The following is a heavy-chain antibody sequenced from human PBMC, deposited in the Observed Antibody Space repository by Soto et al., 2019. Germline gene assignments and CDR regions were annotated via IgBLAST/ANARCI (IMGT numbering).Heavy chain of an antibody. CDR2: IIPIFGTA. CDR3: SRVRGTSSGYYPYWFAP. J-gene: IGHJ5*02. CDR1: GGTFSSYA. V-gene: IGHV1-69*12. Sequence: QVQLVQSGAEVKKPGSSVKVSCKASGGTFSSYAITWVRQAPGQGLEWMGGIIPIFGTANYEQKFQARITVAACESTSTAYTVRRRLSSEDTSVYYSSRVRGTSSGYYPYWFAPWGQGTLVTVSS. D-gene: IGHD3-22*01.